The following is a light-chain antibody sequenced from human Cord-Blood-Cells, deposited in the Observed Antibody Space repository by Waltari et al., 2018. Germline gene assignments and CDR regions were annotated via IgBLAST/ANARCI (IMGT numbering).Light chain of an antibody. J-gene: IGLJ1*01. Sequence: QSALPQPRSVSGSPGQSVTISCTGTSSDVGGYNYVSWYQQHPGKAPKSMIYDVSKRPSGVPDRFSGSKSGNTASLTISGLQAEDEADYYCCSYAGSFYVFGTGTKVTVL. V-gene: IGLV2-11*01. CDR1: SSDVGGYNY. CDR2: DVS. CDR3: CSYAGSFYV.